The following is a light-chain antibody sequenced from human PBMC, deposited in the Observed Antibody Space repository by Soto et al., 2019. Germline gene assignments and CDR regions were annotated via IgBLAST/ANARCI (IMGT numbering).Light chain of an antibody. CDR1: QSIATY. Sequence: DIQMTQSPSSLSAFAGDRVTITCRASQSIATYLSWFQQKPGKAPKLLIYGASTLQSGVPSRFSGSASGTDFSLTISSLQPEDFATYYCQQTYSVPLTFGGGTKVDSK. CDR2: GAS. V-gene: IGKV1-39*01. J-gene: IGKJ4*01. CDR3: QQTYSVPLT.